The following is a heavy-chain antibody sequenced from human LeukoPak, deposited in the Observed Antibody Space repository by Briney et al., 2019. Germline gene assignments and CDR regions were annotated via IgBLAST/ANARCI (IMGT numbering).Heavy chain of an antibody. D-gene: IGHD2-2*01. CDR3: ARSYCSSTSRYGYFDY. V-gene: IGHV1-2*04. CDR2: INPNSGGT. Sequence: ASVKVSCKASGYTFTGYYMHWVRQAPGQGLEWMGWINPNSGGTNYAQKFQGWVTMTRDTSISTAYMELSRLRFDDTAVYYCARSYCSSTSRYGYFDYWGQGTLVTVSS. J-gene: IGHJ4*02. CDR1: GYTFTGYY.